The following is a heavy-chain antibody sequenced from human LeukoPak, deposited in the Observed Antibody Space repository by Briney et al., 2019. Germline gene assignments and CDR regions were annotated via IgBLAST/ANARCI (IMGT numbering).Heavy chain of an antibody. Sequence: ASVKASCKASGGTFSSYAISWVRQAPGQGLEWMGRIIPIFGIANYAQKFQGRVTITADKSTSTAYMELSSLRSEDTAVYYCAREGLFGVVTREYFDYWGQGTLVTVSS. CDR3: AREGLFGVVTREYFDY. CDR2: IIPIFGIA. CDR1: GGTFSSYA. J-gene: IGHJ4*02. D-gene: IGHD3-3*01. V-gene: IGHV1-69*04.